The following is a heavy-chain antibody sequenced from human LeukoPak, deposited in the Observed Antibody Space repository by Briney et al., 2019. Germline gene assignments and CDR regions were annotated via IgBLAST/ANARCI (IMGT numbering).Heavy chain of an antibody. Sequence: SETLSPTCAVYGGSFSGYYWSWIRQPPGKGLEWIGEINHSGSTNYNPSLKSRVTISVDTSKNQFSLKLSSVTAADTAVYYCARVCHFRGVNNWGQGTLVTVSS. J-gene: IGHJ4*02. D-gene: IGHD3-10*01. CDR2: INHSGST. CDR3: ARVCHFRGVNN. CDR1: GGSFSGYY. V-gene: IGHV4-34*01.